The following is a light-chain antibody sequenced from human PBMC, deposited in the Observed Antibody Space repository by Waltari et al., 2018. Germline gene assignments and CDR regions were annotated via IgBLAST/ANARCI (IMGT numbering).Light chain of an antibody. CDR1: DSNIGDTV. CDR3: ATWDDGLGGVWV. V-gene: IGLV1-44*01. Sequence: QSVLTQPPSASATPGHRVIISCSGSDSNIGDTVVNWYQQLPGTAPKSLIDRNDLRPWGVPDRFSAARSGTAASLVSSGLQSEDEADYYCATWDDGLGGVWVFGGGTKVTVL. J-gene: IGLJ3*02. CDR2: RND.